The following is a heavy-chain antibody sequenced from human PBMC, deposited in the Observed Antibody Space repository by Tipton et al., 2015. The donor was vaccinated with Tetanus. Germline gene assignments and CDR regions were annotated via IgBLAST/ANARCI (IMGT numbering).Heavy chain of an antibody. CDR3: ASGGKGDYYYGMDV. CDR2: IYYSGST. V-gene: IGHV4-39*01. D-gene: IGHD4-23*01. Sequence: LRLSCTVSGGSISSSSYYWGWIRQPPGKGLEWIGSIYYSGSTYYNPSLKSRVTISVNTSKNQFSLKRSSVTAADTAVYYCASGGKGDYYYGMDVWGQGTTVTVSS. CDR1: GGSISSSSYY. J-gene: IGHJ6*02.